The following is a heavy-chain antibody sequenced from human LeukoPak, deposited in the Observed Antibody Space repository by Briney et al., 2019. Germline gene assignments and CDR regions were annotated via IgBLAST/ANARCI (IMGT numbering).Heavy chain of an antibody. CDR1: GGSVSSGSYY. D-gene: IGHD3-16*01. CDR3: ARCLINNWLDP. CDR2: IYYSGST. Sequence: PSETLPLTCTVSGGSVSSGSYYWSWIRQPPGKGLEWIGYIYYSGSTNYNPSLKSRVTISVDTSKNHFSLKLTSVTTADTAVYYCARCLINNWLDPWGQGALVTVSS. J-gene: IGHJ5*02. V-gene: IGHV4-61*01.